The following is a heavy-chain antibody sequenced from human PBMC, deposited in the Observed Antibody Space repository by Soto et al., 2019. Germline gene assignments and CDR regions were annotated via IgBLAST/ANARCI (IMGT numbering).Heavy chain of an antibody. J-gene: IGHJ6*03. CDR2: ISSSSSYI. V-gene: IGHV3-21*01. CDR3: ASYAGMDIVVVPAAIGHYYYMDV. CDR1: GFTFSSYS. D-gene: IGHD2-2*03. Sequence: EVQLVESGGGLVKPGGSLRLSCAASGFTFSSYSMNWVRQAPGKGLEWVSSISSSSSYIYYADSVKGRFTISRDNAKNSLYPQMNSLRAEDTAVYYCASYAGMDIVVVPAAIGHYYYMDVWGKGTTVTVSS.